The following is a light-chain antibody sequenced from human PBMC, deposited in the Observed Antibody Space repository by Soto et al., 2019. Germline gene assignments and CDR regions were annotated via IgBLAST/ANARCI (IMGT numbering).Light chain of an antibody. CDR3: MQGVYWPPGRA. J-gene: IGKJ1*01. CDR1: QSLLYSDGNTY. Sequence: DVVMTQSPLSLPVTLGQPASISCRSSQSLLYSDGNTYLNWCQQRPGQSLRRLFYKDSNRDSGVPDRFSASGSGTDFTLKISRVEAEDVGVYYCMQGVYWPPGRAFGQGTKVEIK. CDR2: KDS. V-gene: IGKV2-30*01.